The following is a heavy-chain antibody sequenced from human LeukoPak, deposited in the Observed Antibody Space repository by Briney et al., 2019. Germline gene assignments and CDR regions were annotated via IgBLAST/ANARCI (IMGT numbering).Heavy chain of an antibody. Sequence: ASVKVSCKASGYTFTSYYMHWVRQAPGQGLEWMGRINPSGSSTSYAQKLQGRVTMTRDTSTSTVYMELSSLRSEDTAVYYCARDSASRGFYSSGWYDWGQGTLVTVSS. V-gene: IGHV1-46*04. J-gene: IGHJ4*02. CDR3: ARDSASRGFYSSGWYD. D-gene: IGHD6-19*01. CDR1: GYTFTSYY. CDR2: INPSGSST.